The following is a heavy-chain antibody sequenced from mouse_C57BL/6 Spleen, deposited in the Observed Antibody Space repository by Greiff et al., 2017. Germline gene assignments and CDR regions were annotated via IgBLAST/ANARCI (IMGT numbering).Heavy chain of an antibody. D-gene: IGHD1-1*02. CDR2: IYPSDSET. V-gene: IGHV1-61*01. J-gene: IGHJ2*01. CDR3: AREGYGGLFDY. Sequence: VQLQQPGAELVRPGSSVKLSCKASGYTFTSYWMDWVKQRPGQGLEWIGNIYPSDSETHYNQKFKDKATLTVDKSSSTAYMQLSSLTSEDSAVDYCAREGYGGLFDYWGQGTTLTVSS. CDR1: GYTFTSYW.